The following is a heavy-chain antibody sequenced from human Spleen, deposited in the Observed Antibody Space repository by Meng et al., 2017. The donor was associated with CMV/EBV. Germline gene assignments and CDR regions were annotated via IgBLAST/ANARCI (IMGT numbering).Heavy chain of an antibody. J-gene: IGHJ4*02. CDR2: IYLDDSDT. Sequence: ESLKISCKASGYTFNNYWIAWVRQMPGKGPEWMGTIYLDDSDTTYSPSFQGQITISADKSIRAAYLHWSSLKASDTATYFCAKQWTSGYSYAYGDWGQGTLVTVSS. D-gene: IGHD5-18*01. V-gene: IGHV5-51*01. CDR3: AKQWTSGYSYAYGD. CDR1: GYTFNNYW.